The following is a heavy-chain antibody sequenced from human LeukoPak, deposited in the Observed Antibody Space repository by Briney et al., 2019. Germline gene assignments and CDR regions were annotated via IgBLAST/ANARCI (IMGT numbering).Heavy chain of an antibody. V-gene: IGHV4-34*01. D-gene: IGHD2-2*01. J-gene: IGHJ6*03. CDR2: VNHSGST. Sequence: SETLSLTCAVYGGSFSGYYWSWIRQPPGKGLEWIGEVNHSGSTNYNPSLKSRVTISVDTSKNQFSLKLSSVTAADTAVYYCATRGDCSSTSCYRYYYYMDVWGKGTTVTVSS. CDR1: GGSFSGYY. CDR3: ATRGDCSSTSCYRYYYYMDV.